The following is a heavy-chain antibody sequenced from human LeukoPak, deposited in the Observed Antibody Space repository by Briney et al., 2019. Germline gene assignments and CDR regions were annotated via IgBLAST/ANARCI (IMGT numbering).Heavy chain of an antibody. CDR2: IYYSGST. Sequence: PSETLSLTCTVSGGSISSYYWSWIRQPPGKGLEWIGYIYYSGSTNYNPSLKSRVTISVDTSKNQFSLKLSSVTAADTAVYYCARAGSSADFDYWGQGTLVTVSS. CDR1: GGSISSYY. J-gene: IGHJ4*02. D-gene: IGHD6-6*01. CDR3: ARAGSSADFDY. V-gene: IGHV4-59*01.